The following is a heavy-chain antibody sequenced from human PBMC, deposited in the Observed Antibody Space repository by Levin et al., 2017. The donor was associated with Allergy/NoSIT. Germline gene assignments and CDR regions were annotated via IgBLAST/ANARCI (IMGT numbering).Heavy chain of an antibody. CDR3: AKDLRDRSRGSYGN. CDR2: FSGSGGGT. V-gene: IGHV3-23*01. Sequence: GESLKISCTASGFTFRYYAMSWVRQAPGKGLEWVSAFSGSGGGTYYADSVRGRFTISRDNSKNTLYLQMNSLRAEDTAVYFCAKDLRDRSRGSYGNWGQGTPVTVSS. D-gene: IGHD1-26*01. CDR1: GFTFRYYA. J-gene: IGHJ4*02.